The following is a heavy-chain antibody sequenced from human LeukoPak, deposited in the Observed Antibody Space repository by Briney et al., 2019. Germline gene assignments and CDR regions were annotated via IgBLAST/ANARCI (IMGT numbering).Heavy chain of an antibody. Sequence: HPGGSLRLSCAASGFIFDDHGMHWVRQAPGKGLEWVSGISWSSGIIGYADSVKGRFTISRDNAKNSLDLQMESLRAEDTAVYYCARNLGYYMDVWGKGTTVTVSS. CDR1: GFIFDDHG. CDR2: ISWSSGII. CDR3: ARNLGYYMDV. V-gene: IGHV3-9*01. J-gene: IGHJ6*03. D-gene: IGHD3-16*01.